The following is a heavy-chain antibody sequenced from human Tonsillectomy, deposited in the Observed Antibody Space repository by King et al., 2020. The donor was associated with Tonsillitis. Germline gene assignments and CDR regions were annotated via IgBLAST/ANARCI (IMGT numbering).Heavy chain of an antibody. Sequence: VQLVESGAEVEKPGASVKVSCTASGYTFTGYYMHWVRQAPGQGLEWMGCINPNSGGTNYAQKFQGWVTMTRDTSISTAYMELSRLRSDDTAVYYCARAMYSSSWYDYWGQGTLVTVSS. CDR1: GYTFTGYY. J-gene: IGHJ4*02. V-gene: IGHV1-2*04. D-gene: IGHD6-13*01. CDR2: INPNSGGT. CDR3: ARAMYSSSWYDY.